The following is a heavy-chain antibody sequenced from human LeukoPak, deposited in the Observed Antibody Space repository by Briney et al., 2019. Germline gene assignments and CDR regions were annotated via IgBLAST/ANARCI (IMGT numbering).Heavy chain of an antibody. CDR1: GFTFSSYS. V-gene: IGHV3-21*01. CDR3: ARGSERKYCSSTSCYIPPIDY. J-gene: IGHJ4*02. D-gene: IGHD2-2*02. CDR2: ISSSSSYI. Sequence: GRSLRLSCAASGFTFSSYSMNWVRQAPGKGLEWVSSISSSSSYIYYADSVKGRFTISRDNAKNSLYLQMNSMSAEDTAVYYCARGSERKYCSSTSCYIPPIDYWGQGTLVTVSS.